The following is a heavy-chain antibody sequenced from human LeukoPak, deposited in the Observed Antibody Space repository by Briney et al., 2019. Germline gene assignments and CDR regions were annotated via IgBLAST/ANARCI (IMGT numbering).Heavy chain of an antibody. CDR3: ARDEQYQLMILDF. CDR1: GYTFTGYY. V-gene: IGHV1-2*04. CDR2: INPNSGGT. Sequence: ASVKVSCKASGYTFTGYYMHWVRQAPGQGLEWMGWINPNSGGTNYAQKFQGWVTMTRDMSISTAYMELSRLRSDDTAVYYCARDEQYQLMILDFWGQGTLITVSS. D-gene: IGHD3-16*01. J-gene: IGHJ4*02.